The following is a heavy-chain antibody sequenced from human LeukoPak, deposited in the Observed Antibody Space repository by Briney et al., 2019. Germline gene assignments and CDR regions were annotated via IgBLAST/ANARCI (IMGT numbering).Heavy chain of an antibody. CDR3: ARGIAARADYHYYYYMDV. V-gene: IGHV4-4*07. Sequence: SETLSLTCTVSGGSISSYYWSWIRQPAGKGLEWIGRIYTSGSTNYNPSLKSRVTMSVDTSKNQFSLKLSSVTAADTAVYYCARGIAARADYHYYYYMDVWGKGTTVTVSS. CDR2: IYTSGST. D-gene: IGHD6-6*01. CDR1: GGSISSYY. J-gene: IGHJ6*03.